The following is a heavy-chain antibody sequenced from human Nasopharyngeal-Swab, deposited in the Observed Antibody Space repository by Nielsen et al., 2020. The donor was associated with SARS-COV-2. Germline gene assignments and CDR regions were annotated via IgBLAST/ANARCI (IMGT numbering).Heavy chain of an antibody. CDR3: ARLLWLRGGYGN. V-gene: IGHV3-23*01. D-gene: IGHD5-12*01. Sequence: GESLKIPCAASGFPFSSYAMSWVRQAPGKGLEWVSGISDSGCSTYYADSLKGRFTIPRDNSKDTLYLQMNSPRAEDTAVYYCARLLWLRGGYGNWGQGTLVTVSS. CDR2: ISDSGCST. J-gene: IGHJ4*02. CDR1: GFPFSSYA.